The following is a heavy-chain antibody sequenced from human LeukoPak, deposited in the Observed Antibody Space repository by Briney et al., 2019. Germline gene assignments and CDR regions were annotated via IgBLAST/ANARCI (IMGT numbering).Heavy chain of an antibody. D-gene: IGHD3-22*01. CDR2: ISTDGSST. CDR1: GFMFSSYW. CDR3: AKDVNSRGYYLGFDY. J-gene: IGHJ4*02. V-gene: IGHV3-74*03. Sequence: PGGSLRLSCAASGFMFSSYWMHWLGQGPGKGRVWVSRISTDGSSTTYADSVKGRFTISRDDSKNTLYLQMNSLRAEDTALYYCAKDVNSRGYYLGFDYWGQGTLVTVSS.